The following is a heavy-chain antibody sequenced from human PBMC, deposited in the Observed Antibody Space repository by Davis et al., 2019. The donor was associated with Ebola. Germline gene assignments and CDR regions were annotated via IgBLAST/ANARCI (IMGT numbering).Heavy chain of an antibody. D-gene: IGHD2-2*01. CDR3: AKSRTEIPFEH. V-gene: IGHV4-59*01. Sequence: PGGSLRLSCTVSGGSISGYYWSWIRQPPGKGLQWVGFISYIGNTNSNPSLKSRVTISVDTSKNQFSLTLSSVTAADTAVYYCAKSRTEIPFEHWGQGTLVTVSS. J-gene: IGHJ1*01. CDR2: ISYIGNT. CDR1: GGSISGYY.